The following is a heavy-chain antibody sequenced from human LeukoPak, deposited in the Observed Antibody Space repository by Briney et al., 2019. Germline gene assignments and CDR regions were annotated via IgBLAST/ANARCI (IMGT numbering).Heavy chain of an antibody. V-gene: IGHV4-59*01. D-gene: IGHD5-18*01. J-gene: IGHJ4*02. CDR3: ARDGGGYMYGPITTYYFDY. CDR1: GGSISSYY. Sequence: SETLSLTCTVSGGSISSYYWSWIRQPPGKGLEWIGFIYYSGSTNYNPSLKSRVTISVDTSKNQFSLKLSSVTAADTAVYYCARDGGGYMYGPITTYYFDYWGQGVLVAVSS. CDR2: IYYSGST.